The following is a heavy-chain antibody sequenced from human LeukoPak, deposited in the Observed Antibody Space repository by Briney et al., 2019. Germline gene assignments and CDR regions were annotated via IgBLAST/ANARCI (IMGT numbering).Heavy chain of an antibody. V-gene: IGHV4-39*07. D-gene: IGHD6-13*01. J-gene: IGHJ5*02. Sequence: SETLSLTCTVSGGSISSSSYYWGWIRQLPGKGLEWIGIIYYSGSTYYNPSLKSRVTISVDTSKNQFSLKLSSVTAADTAVYYCARGASSWKSWFAPWGQGTLVTVSS. CDR1: GGSISSSSYY. CDR3: ARGASSWKSWFAP. CDR2: IYYSGST.